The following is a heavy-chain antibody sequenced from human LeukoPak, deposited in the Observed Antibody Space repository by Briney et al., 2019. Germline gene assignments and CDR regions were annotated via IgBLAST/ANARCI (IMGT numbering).Heavy chain of an antibody. D-gene: IGHD3-16*02. Sequence: ASVTVSCTASGYTFTGYYFHWVRQAPGQGLEWMGWINPNSGVTNYAQHFQGRVTLTRDTSINTAYMELSSLRSDDTAVYYCARDIWSGYVGGSYRVNWIDPWGQGTLVTVSS. V-gene: IGHV1-2*02. CDR2: INPNSGVT. CDR3: ARDIWSGYVGGSYRVNWIDP. CDR1: GYTFTGYY. J-gene: IGHJ5*02.